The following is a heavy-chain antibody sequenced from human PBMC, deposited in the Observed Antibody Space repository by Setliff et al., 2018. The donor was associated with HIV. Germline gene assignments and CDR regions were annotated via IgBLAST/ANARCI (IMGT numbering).Heavy chain of an antibody. CDR3: AREEYTQYYFDY. J-gene: IGHJ4*02. Sequence: GGSLSLSCAASGFTFRNHAMHWVRQAPGKGVEWVAVISYDGSNKFYADSVKGRFTISRDNSKNTLYLQLNSLRAEDTAVYYCAREEYTQYYFDYWGQGTLVT. CDR1: GFTFRNHA. V-gene: IGHV3-30*04. CDR2: ISYDGSNK. D-gene: IGHD6-6*01.